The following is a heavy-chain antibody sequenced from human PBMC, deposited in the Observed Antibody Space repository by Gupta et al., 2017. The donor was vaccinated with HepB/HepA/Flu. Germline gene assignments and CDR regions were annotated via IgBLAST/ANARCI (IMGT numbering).Heavy chain of an antibody. CDR2: IGSDRRT. CDR3: AKDLHFWSAMDV. J-gene: IGHJ6*03. CDR1: GLTLTGTA. Sequence: EVHLLQSGGGLVQPGGSLRLSCAASGLTLTGTAMSWVRQAPGKGLEWVAGIGSDRRTHYADAVKGRFTISRDNSQNTVSLEMNSLRAEDTAVYYCAKDLHFWSAMDVWGEGTTVTVSS. D-gene: IGHD3-3*02. V-gene: IGHV3-23*01.